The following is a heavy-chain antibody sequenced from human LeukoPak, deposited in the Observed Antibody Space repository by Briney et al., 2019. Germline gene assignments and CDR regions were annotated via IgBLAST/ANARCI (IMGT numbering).Heavy chain of an antibody. D-gene: IGHD3-22*01. J-gene: IGHJ3*02. CDR3: ARSPHYYDSSGYYERDAFDI. CDR1: GGSFSGYY. Sequence: SETLSLTCAVYGGSFSGYYWIWIRQPPGKGLEWIGEINHSGSTNYNPSLKSRVTISVDTSKNQFSLKLSSVTAADTAVYYCARSPHYYDSSGYYERDAFDIWGQGTMVTVSS. V-gene: IGHV4-34*01. CDR2: INHSGST.